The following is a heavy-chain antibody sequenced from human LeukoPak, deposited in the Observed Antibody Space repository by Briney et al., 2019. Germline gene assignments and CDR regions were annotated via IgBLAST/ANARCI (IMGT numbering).Heavy chain of an antibody. Sequence: GRSLRLSCAASGFTFSSYGMHWVRQAPGKGLEWVAVISYDGSNKYYADSVKGRFTISRDNSENTLYLQMSSLRAEDTAKYYCAKLASLCTSTSCVRGGFDYWGQGTLVTVSS. D-gene: IGHD2-2*01. CDR2: ISYDGSNK. V-gene: IGHV3-30*18. CDR1: GFTFSSYG. J-gene: IGHJ4*02. CDR3: AKLASLCTSTSCVRGGFDY.